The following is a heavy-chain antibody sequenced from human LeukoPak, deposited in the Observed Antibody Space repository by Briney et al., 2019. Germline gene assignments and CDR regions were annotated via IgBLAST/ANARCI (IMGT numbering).Heavy chain of an antibody. CDR1: GYTFTGYY. CDR3: ARATAAGHYYFDY. CDR2: INPNSGGT. Sequence: GASVKVSCKASGYTFTGYYMHWVRQAPGQGLEWMGWINPNSGGTNYAQKFQGRVTMTRDTSISTAYMELSRLRSDDTAMYYCARATAAGHYYFDYWGQGTLVTVSS. D-gene: IGHD6-13*01. V-gene: IGHV1-2*02. J-gene: IGHJ4*02.